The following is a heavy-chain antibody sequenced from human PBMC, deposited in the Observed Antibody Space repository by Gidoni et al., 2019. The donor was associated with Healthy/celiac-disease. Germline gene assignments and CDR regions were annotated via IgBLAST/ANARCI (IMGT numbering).Heavy chain of an antibody. CDR3: ARFPVDDAFDI. CDR1: GFTFSSYS. CDR2: ISSSSSTI. V-gene: IGHV3-48*01. Sequence: EVQLVESGGGLVQPGGSLRLSCAASGFTFSSYSMNWVRQAPGKGLEWVSYISSSSSTIYYADSVKGRFTISRDNAKNSLYLQMNSLRAEDTAVYYCARFPVDDAFDIWGQGTMVTVSS. J-gene: IGHJ3*02.